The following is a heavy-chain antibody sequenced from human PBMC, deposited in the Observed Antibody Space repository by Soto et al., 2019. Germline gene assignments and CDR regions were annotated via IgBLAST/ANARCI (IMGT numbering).Heavy chain of an antibody. CDR3: ARPPPEYAYYYYMDV. J-gene: IGHJ6*03. CDR1: GFTFSSYS. Sequence: GGSLRLSCAASGFTFSSYSMNWVRQAPGKGLEWVSSISGSTSYIYYADSVKGRFTISRDNAKNSLYLQMNSLRAEDTAVYYCARPPPEYAYYYYMDVWGKGTTVTVSS. V-gene: IGHV3-21*01. CDR2: ISGSTSYI.